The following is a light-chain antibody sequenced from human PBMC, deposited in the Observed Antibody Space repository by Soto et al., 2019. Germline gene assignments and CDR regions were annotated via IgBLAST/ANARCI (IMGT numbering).Light chain of an antibody. CDR3: RQFFCRPLT. CDR2: WAS. J-gene: IGKJ4*02. CDR1: QSVLHTSYNKNY. V-gene: IGKV4-1*01. Sequence: DIVMTQSPDSLAVSLGERATINCKSSQSVLHTSYNKNYLAWYQQKPGHPPKVLIYWASTRESGVPDRFSGSGSGTEFPLPLSDLQAEGGAVYFWRQFFCRPLTFRGGTKVEIK.